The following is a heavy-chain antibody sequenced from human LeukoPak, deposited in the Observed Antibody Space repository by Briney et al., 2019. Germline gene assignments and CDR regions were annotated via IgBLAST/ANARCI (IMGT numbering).Heavy chain of an antibody. CDR1: GGSFSGYY. CDR2: INHSGST. CDR3: ARASWYSSSWFVGWFDP. J-gene: IGHJ5*02. Sequence: SETLSLTCAVYGGSFSGYYWSWIRQPPGKGLEWIGGINHSGSTNYNPSLKSRVTISVDTSRNQFSLKLSSVTAADTAVYYCARASWYSSSWFVGWFDPWGQGTLVTVSS. D-gene: IGHD6-13*01. V-gene: IGHV4-34*01.